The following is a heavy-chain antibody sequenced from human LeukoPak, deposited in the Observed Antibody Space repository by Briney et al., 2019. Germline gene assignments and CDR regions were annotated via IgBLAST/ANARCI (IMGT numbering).Heavy chain of an antibody. Sequence: PGGSLRLSCAASGFTFSSYAMSWVRQAPGKGLEWVSGVSGSGGTTYYADSVKGRFTISRDNSKNTLYLQMNSLRAEDTAVYYCAKVFGNWYLDYWGQGTLVTVSS. J-gene: IGHJ4*02. CDR3: AKVFGNWYLDY. CDR1: GFTFSSYA. V-gene: IGHV3-23*01. D-gene: IGHD6-13*01. CDR2: VSGSGGTT.